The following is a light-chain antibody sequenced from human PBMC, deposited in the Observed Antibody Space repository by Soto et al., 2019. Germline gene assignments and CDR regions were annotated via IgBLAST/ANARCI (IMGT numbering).Light chain of an antibody. CDR2: EVN. Sequence: QSVLTQPPSASGSPGQSVTISCTGTSSDVGGYNSVSWYQQHPGKAPKLMIYEVNKRPSGVPDRFSGSKSGNTASLTVSGLQAEDEAGYYCSSYAGSNNYVVFGGGTQLTVL. CDR1: SSDVGGYNS. CDR3: SSYAGSNNYVV. J-gene: IGLJ2*01. V-gene: IGLV2-8*01.